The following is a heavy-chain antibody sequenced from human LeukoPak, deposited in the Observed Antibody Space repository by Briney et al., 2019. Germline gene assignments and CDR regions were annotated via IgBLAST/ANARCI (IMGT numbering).Heavy chain of an antibody. J-gene: IGHJ4*02. CDR3: SRESGAFCPFGY. Sequence: SQTLSLTCTVSGGSISSGGYYWSWIRQHPGKGLEWIGYIYYSGSTYYNPSLNSRVTISVDTSKNQFSLKLSSLTAADTAVYYCSRESGAFCPFGYWGQGTLVIVPP. V-gene: IGHV4-31*03. D-gene: IGHD1-26*01. CDR2: IYYSGST. CDR1: GGSISSGGYY.